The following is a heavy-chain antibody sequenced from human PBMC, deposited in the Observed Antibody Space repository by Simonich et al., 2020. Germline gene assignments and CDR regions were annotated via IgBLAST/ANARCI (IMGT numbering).Heavy chain of an antibody. CDR1: GFTFSSYW. Sequence: EVQLVESGGGLVQPGGSLRLSCAASGFTFSSYWMSWVRHAPGKGLEVVANIKQDGRRKYYVDSVKGRFTISRDNAKNSLYLQMNSLRAEDTAVYYCACLGTGDAFDIWGQGTMVTVSS. J-gene: IGHJ3*02. D-gene: IGHD3-9*01. CDR2: IKQDGRRK. V-gene: IGHV3-7*01. CDR3: ACLGTGDAFDI.